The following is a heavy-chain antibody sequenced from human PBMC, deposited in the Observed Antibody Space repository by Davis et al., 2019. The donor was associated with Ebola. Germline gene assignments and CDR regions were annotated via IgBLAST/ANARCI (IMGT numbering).Heavy chain of an antibody. CDR3: ARDFYDFYNYGMDV. J-gene: IGHJ6*02. CDR1: GFTFSSYS. D-gene: IGHD3-3*01. CDR2: ISSSSSYI. Sequence: GESLKISCAASGFTFSSYSMNWVRQAPGKGLEWVSSISSSSSYIYYADSVKGRFTISRDNAKNSLYLQMNILRAEDTAVYYCARDFYDFYNYGMDVWGQGTTVTVSS. V-gene: IGHV3-21*01.